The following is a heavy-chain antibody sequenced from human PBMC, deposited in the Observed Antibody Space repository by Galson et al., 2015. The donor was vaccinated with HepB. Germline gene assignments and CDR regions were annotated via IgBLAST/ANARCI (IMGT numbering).Heavy chain of an antibody. V-gene: IGHV4-59*08. CDR3: ARHQFANSGFHDS. Sequence: ETLSLTCTVSGGSISNSFWSWIRQPPGKVLEWVGYIYYSGSTNYNPSLKSRVTISVDTSENQFSLRLSCVTAADTAVYYCARHQFANSGFHDSWGQGTLVTVSS. CDR1: GGSISNSF. D-gene: IGHD3-22*01. J-gene: IGHJ5*01. CDR2: IYYSGST.